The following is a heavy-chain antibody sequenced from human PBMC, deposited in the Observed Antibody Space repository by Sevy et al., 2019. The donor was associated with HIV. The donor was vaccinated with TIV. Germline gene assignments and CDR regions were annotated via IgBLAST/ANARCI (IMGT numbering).Heavy chain of an antibody. J-gene: IGHJ3*01. CDR2: ISYDGSRK. D-gene: IGHD6-6*01. Sequence: GGSLRLSCAASGFTFGSYAMHWVRQAPGKGLEWLAFISYDGSRKYYADSVKGRFTISRDNSKNTLFMQVNSLRAEDTALYYCARERDRQALKVWGQGTMVTVSS. V-gene: IGHV3-30-3*01. CDR3: ARERDRQALKV. CDR1: GFTFGSYA.